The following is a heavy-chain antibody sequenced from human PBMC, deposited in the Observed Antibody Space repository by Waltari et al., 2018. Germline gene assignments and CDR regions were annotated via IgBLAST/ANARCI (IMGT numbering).Heavy chain of an antibody. D-gene: IGHD2-2*01. V-gene: IGHV1-2*02. CDR1: GYTFTGYY. CDR3: ATYQLLHNYNSYYMDV. CDR2: INPSFGNT. Sequence: QVQLVQSGAEVQKPGASVKVSCKASGYTFTGYYLHWGRQAPGQGLEWMGWINPSFGNTKYAEKFQGRVTMTRDTSINTAYMELTRLRSDDTAVYYCATYQLLHNYNSYYMDVWGNGTTVTVSS. J-gene: IGHJ6*03.